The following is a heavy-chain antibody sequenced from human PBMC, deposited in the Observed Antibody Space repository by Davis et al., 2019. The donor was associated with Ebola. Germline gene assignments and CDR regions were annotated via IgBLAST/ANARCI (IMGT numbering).Heavy chain of an antibody. CDR3: IRDPAGHGMDV. Sequence: PGGSLRLSCAASGFTFSSYWMSWVRQAPGKGLEWVANIKQDGSEKYYVDSVKGRFTISRENAKNSLYLQMNSLRAGDTAVYYCIRDPAGHGMDVWGKGTTVIVSS. CDR1: GFTFSSYW. V-gene: IGHV3-7*01. J-gene: IGHJ6*04. D-gene: IGHD3-10*01. CDR2: IKQDGSEK.